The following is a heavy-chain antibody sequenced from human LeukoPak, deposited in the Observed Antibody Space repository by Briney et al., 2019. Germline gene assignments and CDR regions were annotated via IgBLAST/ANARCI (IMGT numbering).Heavy chain of an antibody. CDR2: ISRSGTMI. CDR1: GITFSDYY. D-gene: IGHD5/OR15-5a*01. CDR3: ARVGGHSVPTRETASRYMDV. J-gene: IGHJ6*03. Sequence: GSLRLSCAASGITFSDYYMSWIRRAPGKGLEWVSYISRSGTMIYYADSVKGRFTISRDNAKNSTYLQMDSLRAEDTAVYCARVGGHSVPTRETASRYMDVWGKGTSVTVSS. V-gene: IGHV3-11*01.